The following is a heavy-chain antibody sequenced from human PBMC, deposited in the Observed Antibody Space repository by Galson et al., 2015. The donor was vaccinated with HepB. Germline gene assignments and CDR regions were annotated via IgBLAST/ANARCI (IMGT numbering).Heavy chain of an antibody. CDR3: ARHGGGWIGGYNFDY. V-gene: IGHV3-21*01. CDR2: ISESGASI. Sequence: SLRLSCAAPGFAFSSSSMNWVRQAPGKGLDWVASISESGASIYYAGSLKGRFTISRDNAKNSLHLEMNSLRAEDTAVYYCARHGGGWIGGYNFDYWGRGTLVTVSS. D-gene: IGHD3-10*01. J-gene: IGHJ4*02. CDR1: GFAFSSSS.